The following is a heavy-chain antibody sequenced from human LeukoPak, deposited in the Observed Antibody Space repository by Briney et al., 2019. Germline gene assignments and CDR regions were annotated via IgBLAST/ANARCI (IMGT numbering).Heavy chain of an antibody. CDR2: IIPIFGTA. D-gene: IGHD3-3*01. CDR3: ARSRGYDFWSGYSY. Sequence: SVKVSCKASGGTFSSYAISWVRQAPGQGLEWMGGIIPIFGTANYAQKFQGRVTITADESTSTAYMELSSLRSEDTAVYHCARSRGYDFWSGYSYWGQGTLVTVSS. J-gene: IGHJ4*02. CDR1: GGTFSSYA. V-gene: IGHV1-69*13.